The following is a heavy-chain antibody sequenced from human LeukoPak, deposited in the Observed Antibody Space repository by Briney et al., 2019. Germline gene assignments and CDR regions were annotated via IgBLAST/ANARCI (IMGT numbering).Heavy chain of an antibody. CDR1: GGSISSYY. D-gene: IGHD2-21*01. J-gene: IGHJ4*02. CDR2: IYYSGST. Sequence: SETLSLTCTVSGGSISSYYWSWIRQPPGKGLEWIGYIYYSGSTNYNPSLKSRVTISVDTSKNQFSLKLTSVTAAETAVYYCARGSGSVISMLRLDYWGQGTLVTVSS. CDR3: ARGSGSVISMLRLDY. V-gene: IGHV4-59*01.